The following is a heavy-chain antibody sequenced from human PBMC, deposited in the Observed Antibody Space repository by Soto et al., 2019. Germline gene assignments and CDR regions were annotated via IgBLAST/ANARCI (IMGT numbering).Heavy chain of an antibody. D-gene: IGHD2-15*01. CDR1: GGSISSYY. J-gene: IGHJ5*02. V-gene: IGHV4-59*01. Sequence: SETLSLTCTVSGGSISSYYWSWIRQPPGKGLEWIGYIYYSGSTNYNPSLKSRVTISVDTSKNQFSLKLSSVTAADTAVYYCAREYYLCSGGSCYGGWFDPWGQGTLVTVSS. CDR3: AREYYLCSGGSCYGGWFDP. CDR2: IYYSGST.